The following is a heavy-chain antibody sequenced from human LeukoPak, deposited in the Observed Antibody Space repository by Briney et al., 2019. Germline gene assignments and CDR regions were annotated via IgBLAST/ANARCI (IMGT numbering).Heavy chain of an antibody. CDR1: GYTFTSYG. CDR3: ARDGIEPRPYREEMATIKDY. D-gene: IGHD5-24*01. V-gene: IGHV1-18*01. Sequence: ASVKVSCKASGYTFTSYGISWVRQAPGQGLEWMGWISAYNGNTNYAQKLQGRVTMTTDTSTSTAYMELRSLRSDDTAVYYCARDGIEPRPYREEMATIKDYWGQGTLVTVSS. CDR2: ISAYNGNT. J-gene: IGHJ4*02.